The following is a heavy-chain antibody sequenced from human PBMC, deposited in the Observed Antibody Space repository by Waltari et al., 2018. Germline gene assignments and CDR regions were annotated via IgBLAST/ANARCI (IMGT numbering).Heavy chain of an antibody. CDR1: GYTFTSYY. Sequence: QVQLVQSGAEVKKPGASVKVSCKASGYTFTSYYMHWVRQATGQGLDWMGIINPSGGSTSYAQKFQGRVTMTRDTSTSTVYMELSSLRSEDTAVYYCARDETPSGMWLGYYDYWGQGTLVTVSS. J-gene: IGHJ4*02. V-gene: IGHV1-46*03. CDR2: INPSGGST. CDR3: ARDETPSGMWLGYYDY. D-gene: IGHD6-19*01.